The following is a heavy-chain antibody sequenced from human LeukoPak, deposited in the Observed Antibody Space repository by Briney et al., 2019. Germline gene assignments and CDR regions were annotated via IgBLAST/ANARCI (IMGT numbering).Heavy chain of an antibody. Sequence: ETLSLTCTVSGGSISSYYWSWIRQPPGKGLEWVANIKQDGSEKYYVDSVKGRFTISRDNAQNSLYLQMNSLRAEDTAIYYCATSTAAAGTDWGQGTLVTVSS. D-gene: IGHD6-13*01. J-gene: IGHJ4*02. V-gene: IGHV3-7*03. CDR1: GGSISSYY. CDR3: ATSTAAAGTD. CDR2: IKQDGSEK.